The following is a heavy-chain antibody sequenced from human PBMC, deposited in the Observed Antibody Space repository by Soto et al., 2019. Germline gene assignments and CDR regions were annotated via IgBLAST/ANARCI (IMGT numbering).Heavy chain of an antibody. D-gene: IGHD3-22*01. J-gene: IGHJ4*02. CDR1: GGSISSYY. V-gene: IGHV4-4*07. Sequence: SETLSLTCTVSGGSISSYYWSWIRQPAGKGLEWIGRIYTSGSTNYNPSLKSRVTMSVDTSKNQFSLKLSSVTAADTVVYYCAAELHYYDSSGYYYDKFFDYWGQGTLVTVSS. CDR2: IYTSGST. CDR3: AAELHYYDSSGYYYDKFFDY.